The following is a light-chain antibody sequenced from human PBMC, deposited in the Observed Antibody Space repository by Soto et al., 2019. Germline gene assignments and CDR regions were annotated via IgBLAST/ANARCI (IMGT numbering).Light chain of an antibody. Sequence: EIVLTQSPAILSMSPGERATLSCRASQSVSSYFAWYRQKPGQAPRLLIYDASNRATGVPARFSGSGSGTDFTLTISSLEPEDFAVYYCQQRRYWPVTFGQGT. J-gene: IGKJ1*01. V-gene: IGKV3-11*01. CDR2: DAS. CDR3: QQRRYWPVT. CDR1: QSVSSY.